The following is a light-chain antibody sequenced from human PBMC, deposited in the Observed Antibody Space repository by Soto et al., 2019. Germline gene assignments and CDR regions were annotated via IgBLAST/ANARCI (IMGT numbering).Light chain of an antibody. CDR3: QQYNNWPPWT. CDR1: QSVSSN. J-gene: IGKJ1*01. CDR2: GAS. V-gene: IGKV3-15*01. Sequence: EIVMPQSPATLSVSPGERATLSCRASQSVSSNLAWYQQKPVQAPRLLIYGASTRATGIPARFSGSGSGTEFTLTISSLLSEDFAVYYCQQYNNWPPWTFGQGTKVEIK.